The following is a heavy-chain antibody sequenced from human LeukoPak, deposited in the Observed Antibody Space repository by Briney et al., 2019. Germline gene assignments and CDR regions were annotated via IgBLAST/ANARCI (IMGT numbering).Heavy chain of an antibody. CDR1: GGSISSYY. CDR2: IYYSGST. Sequence: PSETLSLTCTVSGGSISSYYWSWIRQPPGKGLEWIGYIYYSGSTNYNPSPKSRVTISVDTSKNQFSLKLSSVTAADTAVYYCARTLGVDSSGYYLNFDAFDIWGQGTMVTVSS. D-gene: IGHD3-22*01. J-gene: IGHJ3*02. CDR3: ARTLGVDSSGYYLNFDAFDI. V-gene: IGHV4-59*08.